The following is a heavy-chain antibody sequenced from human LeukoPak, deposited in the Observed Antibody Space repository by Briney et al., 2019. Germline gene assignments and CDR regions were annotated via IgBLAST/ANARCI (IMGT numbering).Heavy chain of an antibody. Sequence: GGSLRLFCAASGFTFSSYAMSWVRQAPGKGLEWVSAISGSGGSTYYADSVKGRFTISRDNSKNTLYLQMNSLRAEDTAVYYCAKVARGYCTNGVCPGDYFDYWGQGTLVTVSS. V-gene: IGHV3-23*01. J-gene: IGHJ4*02. D-gene: IGHD2-8*01. CDR2: ISGSGGST. CDR1: GFTFSSYA. CDR3: AKVARGYCTNGVCPGDYFDY.